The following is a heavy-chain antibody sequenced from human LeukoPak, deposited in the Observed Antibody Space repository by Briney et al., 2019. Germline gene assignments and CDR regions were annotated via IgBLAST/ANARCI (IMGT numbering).Heavy chain of an antibody. D-gene: IGHD2-2*01. CDR3: ARVVVVPAVKYMDV. Sequence: GGSLRLSCAASGFTFSSYGMHWVRQAPGKGLEWVAFIRYDGSNKYYADSVKGRFTISRDNSKNTLYLQMNSLRAEDTAVYYCARVVVVPAVKYMDVWGKGTTVTVSS. CDR2: IRYDGSNK. V-gene: IGHV3-30*02. CDR1: GFTFSSYG. J-gene: IGHJ6*03.